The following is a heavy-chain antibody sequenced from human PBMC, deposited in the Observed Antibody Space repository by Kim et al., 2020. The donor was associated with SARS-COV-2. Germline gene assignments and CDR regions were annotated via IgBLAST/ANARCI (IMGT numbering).Heavy chain of an antibody. Sequence: ASVKVSCKASGYTFTSFAIHWVRQAPGQRLEWMGWINAGNGNTEYSQKFQGRVTITRETSASTAYMELSSLRSEDTAVYYCARGAAGVSYHTYSGQGTLVTVSS. J-gene: IGHJ4*02. CDR2: INAGNGNT. CDR1: GYTFTSFA. V-gene: IGHV1-3*01. D-gene: IGHD3-10*01. CDR3: ARGAAGVSYHTY.